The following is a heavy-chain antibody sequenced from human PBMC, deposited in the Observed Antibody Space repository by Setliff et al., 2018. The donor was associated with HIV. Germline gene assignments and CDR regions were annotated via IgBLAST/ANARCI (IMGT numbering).Heavy chain of an antibody. V-gene: IGHV4-34*01. Sequence: PSETLSLTCAVYGGSFSGYYWSWIRQPPGKGLGWIGEISHGGSTNYNPSLKSRVTISVDTSKNQFSLKLSSVNAADTAVYYCARVLEQVVSDYWGQGTLVTVSS. J-gene: IGHJ4*02. CDR1: GGSFSGYY. CDR3: ARVLEQVVSDY. D-gene: IGHD6-6*01. CDR2: ISHGGST.